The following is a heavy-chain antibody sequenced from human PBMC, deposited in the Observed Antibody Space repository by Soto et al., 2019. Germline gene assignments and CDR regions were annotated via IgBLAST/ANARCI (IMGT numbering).Heavy chain of an antibody. V-gene: IGHV4-4*02. Sequence: SETLSLTCAVSGGSITSANCWTLVRQPPGGGLEWIGEISHSGITNYKASLKSRVTMSVDKTKNDVSLKLTSVTAADTAVYYCARVLRGWFDPWGQGTPVTVSS. CDR1: GGSITSANC. CDR3: ARVLRGWFDP. CDR2: ISHSGIT. J-gene: IGHJ5*02.